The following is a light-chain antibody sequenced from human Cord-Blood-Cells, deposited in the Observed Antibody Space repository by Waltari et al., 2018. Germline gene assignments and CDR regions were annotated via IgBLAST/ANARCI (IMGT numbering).Light chain of an antibody. V-gene: IGLV1-47*01. CDR3: AAWDDSLSGPV. CDR2: RNN. J-gene: IGLJ2*01. Sequence: QSVLTQPPSASGTPGQRVTISCSGSSSNIGSNYVYWYQQLPGTAPNLLIYRNNERPSGVPDRFAGSNSGNSASLAISGVGAGDEADYYCAAWDDSLSGPVFGGGTKLTVL. CDR1: SSNIGSNY.